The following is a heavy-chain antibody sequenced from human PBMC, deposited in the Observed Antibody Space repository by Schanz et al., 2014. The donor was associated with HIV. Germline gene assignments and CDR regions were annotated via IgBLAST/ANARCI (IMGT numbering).Heavy chain of an antibody. D-gene: IGHD1-7*01. CDR1: GFTFNDHY. CDR2: ISGSGLRL. CDR3: ARAGQLALEQGWGNYYYYYYYGMDV. Sequence: QVQLVESGGGVVQPGRSLRLSCAASGFTFNDHYMSWIRQAPGQGLEWVSSISGSGLRLYYADSVKGRFTISRDYVKNSLYLQMNSLRAEDTAVYYCARAGQLALEQGWGNYYYYYYYGMDVWGQGTTVTVSS. J-gene: IGHJ6*02. V-gene: IGHV3-11*04.